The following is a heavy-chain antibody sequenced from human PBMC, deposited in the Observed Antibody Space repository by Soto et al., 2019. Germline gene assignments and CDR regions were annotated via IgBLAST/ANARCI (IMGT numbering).Heavy chain of an antibody. J-gene: IGHJ3*02. CDR2: ISYDGSNK. V-gene: IGHV3-30*18. CDR1: VFTFSSYG. CDR3: AKDDGPGFRYNWNQDAFDI. Sequence: RWSLRLSCSASVFTFSSYGMHWCRQAPGKGLEWVAVISYDGSNKYYADSVKGRFTISRDNSKNTLYLQMNSLRAEDTAVYYCAKDDGPGFRYNWNQDAFDIWGQGTMVTVSS. D-gene: IGHD1-20*01.